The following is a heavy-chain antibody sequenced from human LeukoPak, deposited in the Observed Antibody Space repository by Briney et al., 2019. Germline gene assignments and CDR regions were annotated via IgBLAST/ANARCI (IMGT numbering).Heavy chain of an antibody. J-gene: IGHJ5*02. CDR2: ISWNSGSI. Sequence: GGSLRLSCAASGFTFDDYAMHWVRQAPGKGLEWVSGISWNSGSIGYADSVKGRFTISRDNAKNSLYLQMNSLRAEDTALYYCAKSMGSGSYSDWFDPWGQGTLVTVSS. V-gene: IGHV3-9*01. CDR1: GFTFDDYA. CDR3: AKSMGSGSYSDWFDP. D-gene: IGHD3-10*01.